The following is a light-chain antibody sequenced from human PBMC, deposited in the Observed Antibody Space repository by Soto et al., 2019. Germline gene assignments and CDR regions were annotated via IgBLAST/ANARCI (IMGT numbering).Light chain of an antibody. V-gene: IGKV3-11*01. J-gene: IGKJ1*01. CDR3: QQRSNWPWT. Sequence: EIVLTQSPATLSLSPGERVTLSCRASQSVSSYLAWYQQKPGQAPRLLIYDASNRATGIPARFSGSGSGTDFTLTISSLEAEDFAVYYCQQRSNWPWTLGQGTKVDIK. CDR1: QSVSSY. CDR2: DAS.